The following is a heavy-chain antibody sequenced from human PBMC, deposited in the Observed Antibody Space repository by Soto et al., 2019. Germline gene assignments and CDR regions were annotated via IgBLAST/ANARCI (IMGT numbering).Heavy chain of an antibody. CDR2: TYYRSKWYN. D-gene: IGHD6-19*01. CDR3: ARAQRNGAVAWFDP. V-gene: IGHV6-1*01. Sequence: SQTLSLTCAISGDSVSSNSAAWNWIRRSPSGGLEWLGRTYYRSKWYNDYAVSVKSRITINPDTSKNQFSLQLSSVTAEDTAVYYCARAQRNGAVAWFDPWGQGTLVTVSS. J-gene: IGHJ5*02. CDR1: GDSVSSNSAA.